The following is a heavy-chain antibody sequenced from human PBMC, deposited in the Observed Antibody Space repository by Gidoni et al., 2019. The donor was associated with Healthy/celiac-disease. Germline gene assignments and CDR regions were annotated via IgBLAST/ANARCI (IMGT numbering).Heavy chain of an antibody. CDR1: GGSFSGYY. V-gene: IGHV4-34*01. Sequence: QVQLQQWGAGLLKPSETLSLTCAVYGGSFSGYYWSWIRQPPGKGLEWIGEINHSGSTNYNPSLKSRVTISVDTSKNQFSLKLSSVTAADTAVYYCARAPAPGKVSPNFDYWGQGTLVTVSS. CDR3: ARAPAPGKVSPNFDY. D-gene: IGHD6-25*01. J-gene: IGHJ4*02. CDR2: INHSGST.